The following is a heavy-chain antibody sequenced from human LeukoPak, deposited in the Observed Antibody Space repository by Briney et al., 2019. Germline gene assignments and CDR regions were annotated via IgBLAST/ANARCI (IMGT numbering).Heavy chain of an antibody. J-gene: IGHJ4*02. D-gene: IGHD2-21*02. CDR1: GFTFSDYY. CDR3: ARAGVVVTAINFDY. Sequence: PGGSLRLSCAASGFTFSDYYMSWIRQAPGKGLEWVSYISSSSTYTNYADSVKGRFTISRDNPKNSLYLQMNSLRAEDTAVYFCARAGVVVTAINFDYWGQGTLVTVSS. CDR2: ISSSSTYT. V-gene: IGHV3-11*05.